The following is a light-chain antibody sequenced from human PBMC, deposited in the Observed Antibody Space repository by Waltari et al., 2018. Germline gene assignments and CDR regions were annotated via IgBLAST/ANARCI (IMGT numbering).Light chain of an antibody. Sequence: EIVLTQSPATLSLPPGERATLSCRASQSVSSYLAWYQQKPGQAPRLLIYDASNRATGIPARFSGSGSGTDFTLTISSLEPEDSAVYYCQQRSNWPLTFGGGTKVEIK. CDR1: QSVSSY. CDR2: DAS. J-gene: IGKJ4*01. CDR3: QQRSNWPLT. V-gene: IGKV3-11*01.